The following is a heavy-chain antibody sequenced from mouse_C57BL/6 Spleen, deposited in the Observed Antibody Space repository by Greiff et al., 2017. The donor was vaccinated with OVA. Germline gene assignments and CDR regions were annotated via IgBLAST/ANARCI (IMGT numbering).Heavy chain of an antibody. CDR2: IYPRDGST. CDR3: ARKGYYYGSSYDYYAMDY. V-gene: IGHV1-78*01. D-gene: IGHD1-1*01. Sequence: QVQLQQSDAELVKPGASVKISCKVSGYTFTDHTIHWMKQRPEQGLEWIGYIYPRDGSTKYNEKFKGKATLTADKSSSTAYMQLNSLTSEDSAVYFCARKGYYYGSSYDYYAMDYWGQGTSVTVSS. J-gene: IGHJ4*01. CDR1: GYTFTDHT.